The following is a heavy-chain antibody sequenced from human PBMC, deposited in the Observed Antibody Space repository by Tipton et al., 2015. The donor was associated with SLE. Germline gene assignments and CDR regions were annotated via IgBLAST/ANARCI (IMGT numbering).Heavy chain of an antibody. V-gene: IGHV4-59*12. J-gene: IGHJ3*02. CDR3: ARGDGDAFDI. D-gene: IGHD5-24*01. CDR1: GYSISSYY. Sequence: TLSLTCTVSGYSISSYYWSWIRQPPGKGLEWIGYIYYSGSTYYNPSLKSRVTISVDTSKNQFSMKLSSVTAADTAVYYCARGDGDAFDIWGQGTMVTVSS. CDR2: IYYSGST.